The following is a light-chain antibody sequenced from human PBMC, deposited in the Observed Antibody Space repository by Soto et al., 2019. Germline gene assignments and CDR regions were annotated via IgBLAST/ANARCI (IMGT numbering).Light chain of an antibody. Sequence: EIVLTQSPGTLSLSPGERATLSCRASQSVSTNQLAWYQQKPGQAPRLLIYGASSRATGIADRFSGSGSGTDFTLTISRLEPEDFAVYYCQYYYETSPFGRGAKV. V-gene: IGKV3-20*01. CDR1: QSVSTNQ. J-gene: IGKJ4*01. CDR3: QYYYETSP. CDR2: GAS.